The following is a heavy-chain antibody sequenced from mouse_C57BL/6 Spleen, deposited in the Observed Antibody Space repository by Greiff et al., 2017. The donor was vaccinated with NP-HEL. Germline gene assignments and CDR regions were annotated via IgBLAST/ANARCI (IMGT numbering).Heavy chain of an antibody. D-gene: IGHD2-4*01. CDR1: GFTFSSYA. V-gene: IGHV5-9-1*02. CDR3: TRDQSFYYDYDDAMDY. Sequence: VQLKESGDGLVKPGGSLKLSCAASGFTFSSYAMSWVRQTPEKRLEWVAYLSSGGDYIYYAATVQGRFTISRDNARNTLYLQMSSLKSEDTAMYYCTRDQSFYYDYDDAMDYWGQGTSVTVSS. CDR2: LSSGGDYI. J-gene: IGHJ4*01.